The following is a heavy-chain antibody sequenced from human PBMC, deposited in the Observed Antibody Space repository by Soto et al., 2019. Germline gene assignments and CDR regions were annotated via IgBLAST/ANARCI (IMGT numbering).Heavy chain of an antibody. CDR1: GGSISSSKW. Sequence: QMQLQESGPGLVKPSGTLSLTCGVSGGSISSSKWWTWVRQPPGKGPAWIGEIYHSGSTNYNPSLPSRVTISLAKSNYQFSLPLTSVTAADTAVYYCASQDYSSSTDASFLVNGYFDLWGRGILVTVSS. CDR2: IYHSGST. J-gene: IGHJ2*01. V-gene: IGHV4-4*02. D-gene: IGHD6-6*01. CDR3: ASQDYSSSTDASFLVNGYFDL.